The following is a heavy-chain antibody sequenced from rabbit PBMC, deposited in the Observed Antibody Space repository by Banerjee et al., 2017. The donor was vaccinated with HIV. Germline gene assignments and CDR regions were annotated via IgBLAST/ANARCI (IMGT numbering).Heavy chain of an antibody. D-gene: IGHD4-1*01. CDR2: IYSSSDST. Sequence: QEQLEESGGGLVKPEGSLTLTCTASGFDFSSDAMCWVRQAPGKGLEWIGCIYSSSDSTYYANWAKGRFTISKASSTTVTLQMTSLTAADTATYFCARDLAGVIGWNFGLWGPGTLVTVS. CDR1: GFDFSSDA. V-gene: IGHV1S45*01. CDR3: ARDLAGVIGWNFGL. J-gene: IGHJ4*01.